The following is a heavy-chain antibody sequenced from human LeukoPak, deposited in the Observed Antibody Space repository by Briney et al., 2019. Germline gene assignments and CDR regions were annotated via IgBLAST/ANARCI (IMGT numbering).Heavy chain of an antibody. J-gene: IGHJ6*02. V-gene: IGHV1-8*01. CDR2: MNPNSGNT. Sequence: ASVKVSCKASGYTFTSYDINWVRPATGQGLEWMGWMNPNSGNTGYAQKFQGRVTMTRNTSISTAYIELSSLRSEDTAVYYCARATSEDSSSWYHSYYYYGMDVWGQGTTVTVSS. CDR3: ARATSEDSSSWYHSYYYYGMDV. CDR1: GYTFTSYD. D-gene: IGHD6-13*01.